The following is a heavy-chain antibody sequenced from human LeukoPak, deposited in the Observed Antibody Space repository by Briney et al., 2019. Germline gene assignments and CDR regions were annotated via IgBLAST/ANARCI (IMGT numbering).Heavy chain of an antibody. CDR1: GGSLNSYF. CDR2: IYHSGST. V-gene: IGHV4-59*12. CDR3: PRDRGIAAAGPRQGDY. Sequence: SETLSLTCTVSGGSLNSYFWSWIRQPPGKGLEWIGEIYHSGSTNYNPSLKSRVTISVDKSKNQFALKLSSVPAADTAVYYCPRDRGIAAAGPRQGDYWGQGTLVTVSS. J-gene: IGHJ4*02. D-gene: IGHD6-13*01.